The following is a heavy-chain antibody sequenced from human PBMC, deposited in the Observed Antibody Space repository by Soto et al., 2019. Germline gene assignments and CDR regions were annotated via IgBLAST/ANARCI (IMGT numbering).Heavy chain of an antibody. J-gene: IGHJ5*02. Sequence: ASVKVSCKASGYTFTSYGISWVRQAPGQGLELMGWISAYDGKTTYAEKFQGRVTLTTDTSTSTAYMELRSLRSDDTAIYYCARDPHSLALRKNNWFDPWGQGIMVTVSS. CDR3: ARDPHSLALRKNNWFDP. CDR2: ISAYDGKT. V-gene: IGHV1-18*01. CDR1: GYTFTSYG. D-gene: IGHD3-3*02.